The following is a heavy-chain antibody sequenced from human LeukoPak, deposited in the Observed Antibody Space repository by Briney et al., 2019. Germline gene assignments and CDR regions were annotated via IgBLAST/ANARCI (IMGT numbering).Heavy chain of an antibody. Sequence: SDTLSLTCAVYGGSFSDYSWSWIRQPPGKGLEWIGYIYYSGSTNYNPSLKSRVTISVDTSKNQFSLKLSSVTAADTAVYYCARAYCSGGSCYSPPLDYWGQGTLVTVSS. D-gene: IGHD2-15*01. CDR1: GGSFSDYS. V-gene: IGHV4-59*07. CDR2: IYYSGST. CDR3: ARAYCSGGSCYSPPLDY. J-gene: IGHJ4*02.